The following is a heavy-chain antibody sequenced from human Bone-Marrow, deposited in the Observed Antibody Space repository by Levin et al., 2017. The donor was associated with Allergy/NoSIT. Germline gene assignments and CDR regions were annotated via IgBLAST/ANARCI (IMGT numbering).Heavy chain of an antibody. V-gene: IGHV3-23*01. CDR1: GFTFNNYA. CDR3: EKDKTFPWYGDNKFDS. J-gene: IGHJ4*02. D-gene: IGHD3-10*01. Sequence: GESLKISCAASGFTFNNYAMSWVRQAPGKGLEWVSAISGSGGSTYYADSVTGRFSISRDNSKNTVYLQMNSLRAGDTAVYYCEKDKTFPWYGDNKFDSWGQGTLVTVSS. CDR2: ISGSGGST.